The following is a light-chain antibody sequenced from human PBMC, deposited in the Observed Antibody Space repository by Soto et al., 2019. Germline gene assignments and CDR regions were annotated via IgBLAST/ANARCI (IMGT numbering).Light chain of an antibody. CDR3: QQYNKWPLA. Sequence: EIVLRKFRRTMPSSSGERATXSCRASQSISRTLAWYQEKSGELGGLVIYDACRRATGFAGTFSRSGSGTEFTLTISSLQSEDFAVYYSQQYNKWPLAFGVTTTVDLK. J-gene: IGKJ4*01. V-gene: IGKV3D-15*01. CDR1: QSISRT. CDR2: DAC.